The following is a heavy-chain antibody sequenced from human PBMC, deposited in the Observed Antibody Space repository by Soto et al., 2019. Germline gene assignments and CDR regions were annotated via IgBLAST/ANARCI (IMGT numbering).Heavy chain of an antibody. D-gene: IGHD2-15*01. V-gene: IGHV4-59*04. CDR1: GGSISSYY. Sequence: SETLSLTCTVSGGSISSYYWSWIRQPPGKGLEWIGSMLYSGLTSYNPSLKSRVTLSVDTSKNQFSVRLNSVTASDTAVYYCAPLSVSLSGPYGIHVWGQGTTVTVSS. CDR2: MLYSGLT. CDR3: APLSVSLSGPYGIHV. J-gene: IGHJ6*02.